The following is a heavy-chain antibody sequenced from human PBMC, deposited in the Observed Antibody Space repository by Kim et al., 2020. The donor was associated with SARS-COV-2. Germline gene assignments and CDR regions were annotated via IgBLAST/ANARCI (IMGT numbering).Heavy chain of an antibody. CDR3: TTVVGFGYSYGSVDY. Sequence: GGSLRLSCAASGFTFSNAWMSWVRQAPGKGLEWVGRIKSKTDGGTTDYAAPVKGRFTISRDDSKNTLYLQMNSLKTEDTAVYYCTTVVGFGYSYGSVDYWGQGTLVTVSS. CDR2: IKSKTDGGTT. CDR1: GFTFSNAW. J-gene: IGHJ4*02. V-gene: IGHV3-15*01. D-gene: IGHD5-18*01.